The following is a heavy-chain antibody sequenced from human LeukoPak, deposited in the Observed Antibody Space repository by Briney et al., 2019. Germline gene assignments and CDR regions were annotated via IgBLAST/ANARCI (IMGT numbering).Heavy chain of an antibody. Sequence: SETLSLTCNVSGGSISSGSNYWGWIRQPPGKTLEWIGSIYSSGSTYYNPSLKSRVIILIDTSKNHFSLTLSSVTAADTAVHYCAARSTVTTWYYFDYWGQGTLVTVSS. CDR2: IYSSGST. J-gene: IGHJ4*02. CDR3: AARSTVTTWYYFDY. V-gene: IGHV4-39*07. D-gene: IGHD4-17*01. CDR1: GGSISSGSNY.